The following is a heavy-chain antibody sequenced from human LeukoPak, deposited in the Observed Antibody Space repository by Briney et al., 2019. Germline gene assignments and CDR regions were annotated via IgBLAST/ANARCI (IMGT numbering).Heavy chain of an antibody. CDR3: ARSIEMATIFFDY. J-gene: IGHJ4*02. CDR1: GGSISSGSYY. CDR2: IYTSGST. D-gene: IGHD5-24*01. Sequence: SETLSLTCTVSGGSISSGSYYWSWIRQPAGKGLEWIGRIYTSGSTNYNPSLKSRVTISVDTSKNQFSLKLSSVTAADTAVYYCARSIEMATIFFDYWGQGTLVTVSS. V-gene: IGHV4-61*02.